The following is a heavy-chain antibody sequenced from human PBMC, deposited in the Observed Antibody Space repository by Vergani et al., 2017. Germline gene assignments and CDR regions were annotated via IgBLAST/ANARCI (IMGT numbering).Heavy chain of an antibody. J-gene: IGHJ6*02. D-gene: IGHD2-21*01. V-gene: IGHV3-15*01. CDR2: IKSTFDRGTT. Sequence: EVQLVESGGGIVQPGGSLRLSCVASGFSFRNAWMNWVRRTPGKGLEWVGRIKSTFDRGTTDYAAAVKGRFTISRDDSKNTLFLQMNGLKTEDIGVYYCTTYPRYCGDGSCYWLRDHHYYGMDVWGQGTTVTVSS. CDR1: GFSFRNAW. CDR3: TTYPRYCGDGSCYWLRDHHYYGMDV.